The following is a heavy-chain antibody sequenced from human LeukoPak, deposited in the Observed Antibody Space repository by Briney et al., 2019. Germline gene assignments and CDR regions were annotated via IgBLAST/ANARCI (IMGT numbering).Heavy chain of an antibody. CDR3: ARVSGASSSSWYDWFDP. J-gene: IGHJ5*02. D-gene: IGHD6-13*01. V-gene: IGHV4-59*01. CDR2: IYYSGTT. Sequence: SETLSLTYTVSSGSISNYYWSWIRQPPGKGLEWIGYIYYSGTTNYNPSLKSRVTISVDTSKNQFSLKLSSVTAADTAVYYCARVSGASSSSWYDWFDPWGQGTLVTVSS. CDR1: SGSISNYY.